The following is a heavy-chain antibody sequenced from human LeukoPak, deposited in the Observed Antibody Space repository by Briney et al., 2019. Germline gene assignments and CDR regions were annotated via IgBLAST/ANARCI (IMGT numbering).Heavy chain of an antibody. CDR1: EFNFDIAW. CDR2: IKSKNDGATT. J-gene: IGHJ6*03. D-gene: IGHD5-24*01. CDR3: VSRDADKPHYFIDV. V-gene: IGHV3-15*01. Sequence: GGSLRLSCAVSEFNFDIAWMNWVRQAPGEGLEWVGRIKSKNDGATTDYAAPVRGRFTISIDDSKNTLYLQMNNLKTEDTAVYYCVSRDADKPHYFIDVWGKGTTVTVSS.